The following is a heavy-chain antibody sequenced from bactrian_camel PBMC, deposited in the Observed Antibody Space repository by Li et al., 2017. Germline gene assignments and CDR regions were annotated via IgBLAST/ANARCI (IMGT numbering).Heavy chain of an antibody. V-gene: IGHV3S9*01. J-gene: IGHJ6*01. D-gene: IGHD4*01. CDR1: GFTDSIRG. CDR2: LHSDGTA. Sequence: HVQLVESGGGSVQAGGSLRLSCAARGFTDSIRGMGWVRQAPGKEREGIARLHSDGTARYADSVKGRFTISKDDAKNTLFLEMNSLEPEDTAMYYCAADSAKGVIDIEDYSNYACTGGLSDFGYWGQGTQVTVS. CDR3: AADSAKGVIDIEDYSNYACTGGLSDFGY.